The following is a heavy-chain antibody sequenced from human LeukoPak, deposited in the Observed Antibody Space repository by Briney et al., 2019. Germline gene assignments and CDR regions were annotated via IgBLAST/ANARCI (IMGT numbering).Heavy chain of an antibody. V-gene: IGHV3-53*01. CDR3: ARFKQWLVLKDAFDI. Sequence: GGSLRLSCAASGFTVSSNYMSWVRQAPGKGLEWVSVIYSGGSTYYADSVKGRFTISRDNSKNTLYLQMNSLRAEDTAVYYCARFKQWLVLKDAFDIWGQGTMVTVSS. D-gene: IGHD6-19*01. CDR1: GFTVSSNY. CDR2: IYSGGST. J-gene: IGHJ3*02.